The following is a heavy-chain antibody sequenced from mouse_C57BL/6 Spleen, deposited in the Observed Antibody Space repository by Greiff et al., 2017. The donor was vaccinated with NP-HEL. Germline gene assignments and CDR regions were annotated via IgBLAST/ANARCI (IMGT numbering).Heavy chain of an antibody. D-gene: IGHD2-5*01. Sequence: VQLQQPGAELVMPGASVKLSCKASGYTFTSYWMHWVKQRPGQGLEWIGEIDPSDSYTNYNQKFKGKSTLTVDKSSSTAYMQLSSLTSEDSAVYYCARRDSNYPAWFAYWGQGTLVTVSA. CDR1: GYTFTSYW. V-gene: IGHV1-69*01. J-gene: IGHJ3*01. CDR2: IDPSDSYT. CDR3: ARRDSNYPAWFAY.